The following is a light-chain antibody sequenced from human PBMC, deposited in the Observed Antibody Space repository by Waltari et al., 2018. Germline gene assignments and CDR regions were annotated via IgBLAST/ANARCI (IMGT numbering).Light chain of an antibody. V-gene: IGLV3-19*01. CDR3: NSRDSSGNHHVV. Sequence: SSELTQDPAVSVALGQTVRNHSQGDSLRSYYASWYQQKPGQAPVLVIYGKNNRPSGIPDRFAGSSSGNTASLTITGAQAEDEADYYCNSRDSSGNHHVVFGGGTKLTVL. CDR2: GKN. J-gene: IGLJ2*01. CDR1: SLRSYY.